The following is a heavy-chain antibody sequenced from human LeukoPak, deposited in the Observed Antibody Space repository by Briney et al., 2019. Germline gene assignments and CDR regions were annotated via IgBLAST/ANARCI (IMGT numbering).Heavy chain of an antibody. D-gene: IGHD5-18*01. V-gene: IGHV1-69-2*01. CDR1: GYTFTDYY. CDR2: VDPEDGET. Sequence: ASVKVSCKVSGYTFTDYYMHWVQQAPGKGLEWMGLVDPEDGETIYAEKFQGRVTITADTPTDTAYMELSSLRSEDTAVYYCATERGIQLHVPYWGQGTLVTVSS. CDR3: ATERGIQLHVPY. J-gene: IGHJ4*02.